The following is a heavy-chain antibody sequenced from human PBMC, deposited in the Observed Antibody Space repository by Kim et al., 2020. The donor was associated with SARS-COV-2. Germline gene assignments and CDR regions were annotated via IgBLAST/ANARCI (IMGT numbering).Heavy chain of an antibody. CDR1: GFIFSNTW. D-gene: IGHD1-26*01. V-gene: IGHV3-15*01. Sequence: GGSLRLSCAASGFIFSNTWMSWVRQTPGKGLEWVGRIKSKADGGGATDYAPPVKGRFTISRDDSEGTLFLQMNSLKIEDTAVYYCTTYSPASGSNPTWGRGILVTVSS. CDR3: TTYSPASGSNPT. CDR2: IKSKADGGGAT. J-gene: IGHJ5*02.